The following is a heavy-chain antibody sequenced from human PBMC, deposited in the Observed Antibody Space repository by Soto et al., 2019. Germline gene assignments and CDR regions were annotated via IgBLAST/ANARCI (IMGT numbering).Heavy chain of an antibody. J-gene: IGHJ3*02. D-gene: IGHD6-19*01. CDR2: ISGSGGST. Sequence: GGSLRLSCAASGFTFSSYAMSWVRQAPGKGLEWVSGISGSGGSTFYAGSVKGRFTISRDNSKNTLYLEMNSLRAEDTAVYFCAKDRAVAGIGVHDAFDMWGQGSVVTVSS. CDR3: AKDRAVAGIGVHDAFDM. CDR1: GFTFSSYA. V-gene: IGHV3-23*01.